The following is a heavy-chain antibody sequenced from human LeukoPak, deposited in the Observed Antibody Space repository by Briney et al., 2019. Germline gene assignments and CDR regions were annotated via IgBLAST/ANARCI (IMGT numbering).Heavy chain of an antibody. CDR3: AKVIYDFWSGPNDY. CDR2: ISGSGGST. Sequence: GRSLRLSCAASGFTFSSYAMHWVRQAPGKGLEWVSAISGSGGSTYYADSVKGRFTISRDNSKNTLYLQMNSLRAEDTAVYYCAKVIYDFWSGPNDYWGQGTLVTVSS. J-gene: IGHJ4*02. V-gene: IGHV3-23*01. CDR1: GFTFSSYA. D-gene: IGHD3-3*01.